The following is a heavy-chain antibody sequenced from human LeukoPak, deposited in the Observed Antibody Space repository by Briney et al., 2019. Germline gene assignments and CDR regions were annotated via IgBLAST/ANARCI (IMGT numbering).Heavy chain of an antibody. D-gene: IGHD3-3*01. CDR3: ARGFNDFWSGSQLEY. J-gene: IGHJ4*02. CDR2: ISYDGGKT. Sequence: QSGGSLRLSCAASGFIFGGYAMHWVRQAPGKGLQWLAVISYDGGKTYYADSVESRFTISRDNSKSTVYLEINSLRSEDTAIYYCARGFNDFWSGSQLEYWGQGTLVTVSS. CDR1: GFIFGGYA. V-gene: IGHV3-30-3*01.